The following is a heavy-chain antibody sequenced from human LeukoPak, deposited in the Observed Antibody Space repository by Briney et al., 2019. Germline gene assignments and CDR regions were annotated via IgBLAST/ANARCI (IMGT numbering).Heavy chain of an antibody. D-gene: IGHD1-26*01. CDR1: GYTFTSYY. Sequence: ASVKVSCKASGYTFTSYYMHWVRQAPGQGLEWVAIINPNPSGGSTSYAQKFQGRVTMTRDMSTSTVYMEVSSLRSEDTAVYYCARSPTGSGSYYGLDYWGQGTLVTVSS. CDR3: ARSPTGSGSYYGLDY. CDR2: INPNPSGGST. V-gene: IGHV1-46*01. J-gene: IGHJ4*02.